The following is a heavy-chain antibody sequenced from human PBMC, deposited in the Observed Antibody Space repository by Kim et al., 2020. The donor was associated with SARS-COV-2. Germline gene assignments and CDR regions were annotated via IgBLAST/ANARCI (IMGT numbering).Heavy chain of an antibody. D-gene: IGHD5-12*01. V-gene: IGHV4-31*03. CDR2: IFYSGGT. CDR1: GGSIGITNYY. J-gene: IGHJ4*02. Sequence: SETLSLTCTVSGGSIGITNYYWTWIRQTPGKGLEWIGHIFYSGGTYYNPSLRSRVAISMDTSENQFSLRLSSVTAADTALYYCARENSDYDFDYWGQGTLVTVSS. CDR3: ARENSDYDFDY.